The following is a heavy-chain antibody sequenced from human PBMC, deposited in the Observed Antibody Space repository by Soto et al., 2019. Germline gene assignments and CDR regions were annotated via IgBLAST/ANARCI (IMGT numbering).Heavy chain of an antibody. D-gene: IGHD1-20*01. J-gene: IGHJ5*02. CDR3: ARDPLKYNGDWSPYWFDP. CDR2: ITATADTS. CDR1: GFTFSRYA. Sequence: GGSLRLSCAASGFTFSRYAMSWVRQAAGKGLEWVAGITATADTSYYAESVKGRFTISRDNSKNTLYLQMDSLRAEDTAVYYCARDPLKYNGDWSPYWFDPWGLGNLVTVSA. V-gene: IGHV3-23*01.